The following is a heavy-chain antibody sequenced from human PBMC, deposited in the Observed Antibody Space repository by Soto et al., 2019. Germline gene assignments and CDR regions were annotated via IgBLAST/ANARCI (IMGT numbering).Heavy chain of an antibody. CDR2: ISYDGSNK. V-gene: IGHV3-30*18. J-gene: IGHJ4*02. D-gene: IGHD5-18*01. Sequence: ESGGGVVQPGRSLRLSCAASGFTFSSYGMHWVRQAPGKGLEWVAVISYDGSNKYYADSVKGRFTISRDNSKNTLYLQMNSLRAEDTAVYYCAKDRGYSYGLLDYWGQGTLVTVSS. CDR1: GFTFSSYG. CDR3: AKDRGYSYGLLDY.